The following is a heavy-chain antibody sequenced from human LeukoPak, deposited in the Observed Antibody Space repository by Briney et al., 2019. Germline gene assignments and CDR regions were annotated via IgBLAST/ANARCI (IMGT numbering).Heavy chain of an antibody. D-gene: IGHD3-9*01. V-gene: IGHV3-21*01. Sequence: GGSLRLSCAASGFTFSSYSMNWVRQAPGKGLEWVSSISSSSSYIYYADSVKGRFTISRDNAKNSLYLQMNSLRAEDTAEYYCARDPPMYYDILTGYPADYWGQGTLVTVSS. CDR1: GFTFSSYS. CDR2: ISSSSSYI. CDR3: ARDPPMYYDILTGYPADY. J-gene: IGHJ4*02.